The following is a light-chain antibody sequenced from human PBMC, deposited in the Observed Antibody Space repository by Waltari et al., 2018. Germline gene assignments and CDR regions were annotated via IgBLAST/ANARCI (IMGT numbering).Light chain of an antibody. CDR3: HSRDASGVGGS. V-gene: IGLV3-19*01. CDR1: RLRSYY. Sequence: SSELTQDPAVSVAMGQKVRITCQGDRLRSYYASWYQQRPGQAPRLVMYDKNNRPSGVPDRFSGSSSHNTASLTITGARAEDEASYYCHSRDASGVGGSFGGGTKLTVL. J-gene: IGLJ2*01. CDR2: DKN.